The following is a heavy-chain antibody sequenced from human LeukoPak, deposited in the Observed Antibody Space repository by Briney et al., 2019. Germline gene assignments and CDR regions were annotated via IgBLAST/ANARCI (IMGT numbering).Heavy chain of an antibody. CDR1: GGSISSGDYY. CDR3: ARLVRKWFDP. D-gene: IGHD6-6*01. Sequence: SETLSLTCTVSGGSISSGDYYWSWIRQPPGKGLEWIGYIYYSGSTNYNPSLKSRVTISVDTSKNQFSLKLSSVTAADTAVYYCARLVRKWFDPWGQGTLVTVSS. V-gene: IGHV4-30-4*01. CDR2: IYYSGST. J-gene: IGHJ5*02.